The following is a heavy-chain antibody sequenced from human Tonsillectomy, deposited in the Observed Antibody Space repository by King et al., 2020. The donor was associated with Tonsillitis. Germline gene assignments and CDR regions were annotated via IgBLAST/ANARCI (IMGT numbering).Heavy chain of an antibody. CDR3: ARGAAAAGTFAMDV. V-gene: IGHV3-21*01. J-gene: IGHJ6*02. Sequence: VQLVESGGGLVKPGGSLRLSCAASGITFSTYSMNWVRQAPGKGLEWVSSISSSSQYTYYADSVKGRFTISRDNAKNSLFLQMNSLRVEDTAVYYCARGAAAAGTFAMDVWGQGTTVTVSS. CDR2: ISSSSQYT. CDR1: GITFSTYS. D-gene: IGHD6-13*01.